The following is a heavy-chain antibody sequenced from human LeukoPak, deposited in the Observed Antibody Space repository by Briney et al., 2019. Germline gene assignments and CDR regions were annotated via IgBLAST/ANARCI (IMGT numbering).Heavy chain of an antibody. Sequence: SETLSLTCTVSGGSISSGDYYWSWIRQPPGKGLEWIGYIYYSGSTYYNPSLKSRVTISVDTSKNQFSLKLSSVTAADTAVYYCARVDGNSHFDYWGQGTLVTVSS. V-gene: IGHV4-31*03. CDR2: IYYSGST. D-gene: IGHD4-23*01. J-gene: IGHJ4*02. CDR3: ARVDGNSHFDY. CDR1: GGSISSGDYY.